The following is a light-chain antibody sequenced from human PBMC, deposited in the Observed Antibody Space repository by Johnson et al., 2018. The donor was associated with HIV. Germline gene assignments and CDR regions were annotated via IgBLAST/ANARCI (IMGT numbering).Light chain of an antibody. CDR1: SSNIGNNY. V-gene: IGLV1-51*01. J-gene: IGLJ1*01. CDR3: GTWDSSLSAYV. CDR2: DNK. Sequence: QSVLTQPPSMSAAPGQQVTISCSGSSSNIGNNYVSWYQQFPGTAPKILIYDNKKRPSGISDRFSGSKSGTSATLGVTGLQTWDEADYFCGTWDSSLSAYVFGTGTKVTVL.